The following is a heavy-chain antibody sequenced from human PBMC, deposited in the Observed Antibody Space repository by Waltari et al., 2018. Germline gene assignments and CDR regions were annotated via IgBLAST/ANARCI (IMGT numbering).Heavy chain of an antibody. J-gene: IGHJ4*02. Sequence: QVQLQESGPGLVKPSETLSLTCTVSGGSISSHYWSWIRQPPWKGLEWIGYIYYSGSTHYHPSLQRRVTISVDTSKNQFSLKLSAVTAADTAVYYCARHTYSEWELAFDYWGQGTLVTVSS. V-gene: IGHV4-59*11. CDR2: IYYSGST. CDR1: GGSISSHY. D-gene: IGHD1-26*01. CDR3: ARHTYSEWELAFDY.